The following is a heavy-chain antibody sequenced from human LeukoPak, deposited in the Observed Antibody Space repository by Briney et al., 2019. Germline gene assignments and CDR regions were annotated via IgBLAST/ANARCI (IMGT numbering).Heavy chain of an antibody. V-gene: IGHV3-21*04. J-gene: IGHJ6*02. CDR2: ISSSSSYI. CDR3: ARDRGEQWLVRVYYYYGMDV. CDR1: GFTFSSYS. D-gene: IGHD6-19*01. Sequence: GGSLRLSCAASGFTFSSYSMNWVRQAPGKGLEWVSSISSSSSYIYYADSVKGRFTISRDNAKNSLYLQMNSLRAEDTAVYYCARDRGEQWLVRVYYYYGMDVWGQGTTVTVSS.